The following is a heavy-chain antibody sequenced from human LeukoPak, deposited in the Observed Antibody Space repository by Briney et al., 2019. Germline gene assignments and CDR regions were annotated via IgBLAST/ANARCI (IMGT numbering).Heavy chain of an antibody. CDR2: IIPIFGTA. CDR3: ARDHPLWFGELSFLWDI. V-gene: IGHV1-69*13. D-gene: IGHD3-10*01. J-gene: IGHJ3*02. Sequence: GASVKVSCKASGYTFTSYGISWVRQAPGQGLEWMGGIIPIFGTANYAQKFQGRVTITADESTSTAYMELSSPRSEDTAVYYCARDHPLWFGELSFLWDIWGQGTMVTVSS. CDR1: GYTFTSYG.